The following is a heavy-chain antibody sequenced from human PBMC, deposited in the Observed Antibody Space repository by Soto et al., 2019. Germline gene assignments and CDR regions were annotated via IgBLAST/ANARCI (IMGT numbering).Heavy chain of an antibody. D-gene: IGHD4-17*01. Sequence: PGGSLRLSCAASGFTFSSYEMNWVRQAPGKGLEWVSYISSSGSTIYYADSVRGRFTISRDNAKNSPYLQMNSLRAEDTAVYYCAREYDYGDSDAFDIWGQGTMVTVSS. CDR3: AREYDYGDSDAFDI. J-gene: IGHJ3*02. CDR2: ISSSGSTI. V-gene: IGHV3-48*03. CDR1: GFTFSSYE.